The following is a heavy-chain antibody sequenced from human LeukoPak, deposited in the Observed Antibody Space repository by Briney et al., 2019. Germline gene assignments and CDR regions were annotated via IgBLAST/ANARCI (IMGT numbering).Heavy chain of an antibody. V-gene: IGHV3-74*01. CDR1: GFSFSSFW. Sequence: GGSLRLSCAASGFSFSSFWMHWVRQVPGKGLLWVSGNSDGRTTGYADSVKGRFTISRDNAKNTADLQMNSLRAEDTAVYYCARGGYGAHMGWGQGTLVTVSS. D-gene: IGHD4-17*01. CDR3: ARGGYGAHMG. CDR2: NSDGRTT. J-gene: IGHJ4*02.